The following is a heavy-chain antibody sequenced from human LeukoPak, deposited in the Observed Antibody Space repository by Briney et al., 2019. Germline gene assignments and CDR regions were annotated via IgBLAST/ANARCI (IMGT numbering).Heavy chain of an antibody. Sequence: SETLSLTCTVSGGSISSYYWSWIRQPPGKGLEWIGYIYYSGSTNYNPSLKSRVTISVDTSKNQFSLKLSSVTAADTAVYYCARLSRYYYDSSGYLNWGQGTLVTVSS. CDR1: GGSISSYY. D-gene: IGHD3-22*01. J-gene: IGHJ4*02. V-gene: IGHV4-59*12. CDR2: IYYSGST. CDR3: ARLSRYYYDSSGYLN.